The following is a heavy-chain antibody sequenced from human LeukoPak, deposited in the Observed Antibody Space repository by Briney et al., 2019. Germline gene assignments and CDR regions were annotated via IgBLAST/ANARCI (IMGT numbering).Heavy chain of an antibody. V-gene: IGHV5-51*01. Sequence: GESLKISCKGSGYSFTSYWIAWVRQMPGKGLEWMGIVYPGDSDTRYSPSFQGQVTISVDKSLSTAYLQWNSLKASDTAMFYCARRGYCSGDGCFSHAFDIWGQGTVVTASS. D-gene: IGHD2-15*01. CDR1: GYSFTSYW. J-gene: IGHJ3*02. CDR3: ARRGYCSGDGCFSHAFDI. CDR2: VYPGDSDT.